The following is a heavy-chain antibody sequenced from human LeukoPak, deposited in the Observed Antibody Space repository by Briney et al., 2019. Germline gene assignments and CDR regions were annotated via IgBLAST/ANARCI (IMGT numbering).Heavy chain of an antibody. J-gene: IGHJ4*02. CDR1: GGSISSGGYY. D-gene: IGHD4-11*01. CDR2: IYHSGST. Sequence: NPSQTLSLTCTVSGGSISSGGYYWSWIRQPPGKGLEWIGYIYHSGSTYYNPSLKSRVTISVDRSKNQFSLKLSSVTAADTAVYYCASHSLVYSNYLFDYWGQGTLVTVSS. V-gene: IGHV4-30-2*01. CDR3: ASHSLVYSNYLFDY.